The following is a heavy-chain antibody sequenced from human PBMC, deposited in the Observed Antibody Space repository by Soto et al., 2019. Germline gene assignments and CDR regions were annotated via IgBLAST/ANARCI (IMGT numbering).Heavy chain of an antibody. Sequence: GGSLRLSCAASGFTFSNYAMSWVRQAPGKGLEWVSDISGSGGRTYYADSVKGRFTISRDNSKNTLYLQMNSLRAEDTAVYYCAKDYSGYDTYYFDYWGQGTLVTVSS. CDR3: AKDYSGYDTYYFDY. CDR2: ISGSGGRT. D-gene: IGHD5-12*01. J-gene: IGHJ4*02. CDR1: GFTFSNYA. V-gene: IGHV3-23*01.